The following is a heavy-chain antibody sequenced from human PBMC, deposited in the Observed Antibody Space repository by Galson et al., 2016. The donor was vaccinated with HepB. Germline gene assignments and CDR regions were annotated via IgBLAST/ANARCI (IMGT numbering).Heavy chain of an antibody. CDR3: ARVRGYSSVWSEAAFDN. D-gene: IGHD6-19*01. CDR1: GYTLASYG. V-gene: IGHV1-18*01. CDR2: ISGYNGNT. Sequence: SVKVSCKASGYTLASYGFSWVRQAPGQGLEWMGWISGYNGNTNYAQKLQGRVTMTTDTSTSTAYMGLRSLRSDDTAVYFCARVRGYSSVWSEAAFDNWGQGILVTVSS. J-gene: IGHJ4*02.